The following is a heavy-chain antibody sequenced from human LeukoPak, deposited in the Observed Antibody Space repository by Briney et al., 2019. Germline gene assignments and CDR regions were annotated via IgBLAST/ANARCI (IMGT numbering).Heavy chain of an antibody. Sequence: GGSLRLSCAASGFTFSSYWMHWVRQAPGKELVWVSRINSDGSSTSYADSVKGRFTISRDNAKNSLYLQMNSLRAEDTAVYYCARVFFDILTGYLWSAFDIWGQGTMVTVSS. J-gene: IGHJ3*02. CDR2: INSDGSST. D-gene: IGHD3-9*01. CDR1: GFTFSSYW. CDR3: ARVFFDILTGYLWSAFDI. V-gene: IGHV3-74*01.